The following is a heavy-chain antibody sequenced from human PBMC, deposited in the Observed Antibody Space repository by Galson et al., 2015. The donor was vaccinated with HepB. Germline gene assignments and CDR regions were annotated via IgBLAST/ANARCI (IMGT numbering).Heavy chain of an antibody. D-gene: IGHD1-1*01. CDR1: GFSFSAYA. CDR3: AREPPQDWQQLEGVFDY. J-gene: IGHJ4*02. Sequence: SLRLSCAASGFSFSAYAMNWVRQAPGKGLEWVSSISSSSSYIYYADSVKGRFTSSRDNAKNSLYLQMNSLRAEDTAVYYCAREPPQDWQQLEGVFDYWGQGTLVTVSS. V-gene: IGHV3-21*01. CDR2: ISSSSSYI.